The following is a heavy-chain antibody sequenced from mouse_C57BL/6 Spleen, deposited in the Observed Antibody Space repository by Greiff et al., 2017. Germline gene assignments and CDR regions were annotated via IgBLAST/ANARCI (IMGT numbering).Heavy chain of an antibody. Sequence: EVKVEASGGGLVQPGGSMKLSCVASGFTFSNYWMNWVRQSPEKGLELVSPISFKSDNYATHYAESVKGMFTITRDDSKSRIYLQMNNLSAEDTRIYYCEGANALFYYYCVYAIAYWGQGTLVTVSS. D-gene: IGHD1-1*01. CDR3: EGANALFYYYCVYAIAY. V-gene: IGHV6-3*01. J-gene: IGHJ4*01. CDR1: GFTFSNYW. CDR2: ISFKSDNYAT.